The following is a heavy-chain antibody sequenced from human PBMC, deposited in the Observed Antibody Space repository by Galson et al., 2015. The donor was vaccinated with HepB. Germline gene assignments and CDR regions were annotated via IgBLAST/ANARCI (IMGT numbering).Heavy chain of an antibody. J-gene: IGHJ6*02. CDR3: ARDRVGSGSLYYYGMDV. Sequence: SVKVSCKASGGTFSSYAISWVRQAPGQGLEWMGGIIPIFGTANYAQKFQGRVTITADESTSTAYMELSSLRSEDTAVYYCARDRVGSGSLYYYGMDVWGQGTTVTVSS. D-gene: IGHD3-10*01. CDR1: GGTFSSYA. V-gene: IGHV1-69*13. CDR2: IIPIFGTA.